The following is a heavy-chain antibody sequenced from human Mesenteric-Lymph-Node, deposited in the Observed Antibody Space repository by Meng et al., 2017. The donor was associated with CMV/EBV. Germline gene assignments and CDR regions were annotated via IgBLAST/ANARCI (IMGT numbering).Heavy chain of an antibody. CDR2: VNHSGST. Sequence: GSLRLSCAVYGGSFSDYYWSWIRQSPGKGLEWLGEVNHSGSTNYNPSLKSRVTLSVDTSKNQVSLKLSSVTAADTAVYYCARVMYTSSSNWFDPWGQGTLVTVSS. J-gene: IGHJ5*02. V-gene: IGHV4-34*01. D-gene: IGHD6-6*01. CDR1: GGSFSDYY. CDR3: ARVMYTSSSNWFDP.